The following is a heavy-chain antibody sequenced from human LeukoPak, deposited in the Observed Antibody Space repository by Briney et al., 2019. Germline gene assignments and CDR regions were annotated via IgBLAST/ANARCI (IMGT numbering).Heavy chain of an antibody. CDR1: GGSISSSNW. CDR2: IYHSGST. D-gene: IGHD2-15*01. V-gene: IGHV4-4*02. Sequence: SETLSLTCAVSGGSISSSNWLSWVRQPPGKGREWIGEIYHSGSTNYNPSLKSRVTISVDNSKNPLSLNISSIPAADTAVSYCARAGWYTLDNWGQGTLVTVSS. CDR3: ARAGWYTLDN. J-gene: IGHJ4*02.